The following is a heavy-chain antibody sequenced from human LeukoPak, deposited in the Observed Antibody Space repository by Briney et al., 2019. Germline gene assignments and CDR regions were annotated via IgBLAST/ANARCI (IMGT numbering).Heavy chain of an antibody. V-gene: IGHV5-51*01. J-gene: IGHJ6*03. CDR2: IYPGDSDT. Sequence: GESLKISCKGSGYSFTSYWIGWVRQMPGKGLGWMGIIYPGDSDTRYSPSFQGQVTISADKSISTAYLQWSSLKASDTAMYYCARSHSGYDSAYYYYYMDVWGKGTTVTISS. CDR3: ARSHSGYDSAYYYYYMDV. D-gene: IGHD5-12*01. CDR1: GYSFTSYW.